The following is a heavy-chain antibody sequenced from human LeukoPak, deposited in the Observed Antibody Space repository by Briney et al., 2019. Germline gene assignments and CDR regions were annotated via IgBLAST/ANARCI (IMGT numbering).Heavy chain of an antibody. CDR2: INSDGSST. CDR3: AIVVAARQGTIDP. D-gene: IGHD6-6*01. Sequence: GGSLRLSCAASGFTFSSYWMHWVRHAPGKGLVWVSRINSDGSSTSYADSVKGRFTISRDNAKNTLYLQMNSLRAEDTAVYYCAIVVAARQGTIDPWGQGTLVTISS. CDR1: GFTFSSYW. V-gene: IGHV3-74*01. J-gene: IGHJ5*02.